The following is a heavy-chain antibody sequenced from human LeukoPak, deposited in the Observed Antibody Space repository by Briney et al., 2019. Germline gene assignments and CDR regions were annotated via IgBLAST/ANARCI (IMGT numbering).Heavy chain of an antibody. D-gene: IGHD3-22*01. CDR3: ARDGSGSWYFDL. J-gene: IGHJ2*01. Sequence: SETLSLTCTVSGGSISSYYWSWIRQPPGRGLEWIGYIYYSGSTNYNPSLKSRVTISVDTSKNQFSLKLSSVTAADTAVYYCARDGSGSWYFDLWGRGTLVTVSS. V-gene: IGHV4-59*01. CDR2: IYYSGST. CDR1: GGSISSYY.